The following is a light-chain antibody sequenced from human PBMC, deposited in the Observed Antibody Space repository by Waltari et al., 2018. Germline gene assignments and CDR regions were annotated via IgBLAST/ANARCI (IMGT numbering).Light chain of an antibody. V-gene: IGLV1-51*01. CDR1: ISNVGNYY. CDR2: DNN. J-gene: IGLJ2*01. Sequence: QSVFTQPPSVSAAPGQRVTISCSGSISNVGNYYVSWYHQLPGTAPKLLIYDNNKRPSGIPDRFSASKSGTSATLGITRLQIGDEAEYYGATWDNSLSEVVFGGGTKLTVL. CDR3: ATWDNSLSEVV.